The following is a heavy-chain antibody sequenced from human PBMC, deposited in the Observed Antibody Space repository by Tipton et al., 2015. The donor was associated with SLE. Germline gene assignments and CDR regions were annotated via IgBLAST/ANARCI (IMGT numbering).Heavy chain of an antibody. CDR2: IYHSGST. V-gene: IGHV4-4*02. J-gene: IGHJ4*02. CDR1: GGSISDSNW. D-gene: IGHD6-13*01. CDR3: AAERSSSWSYFDY. Sequence: TLSLTCAVSGGSISDSNWWSWVRQPPGKGLEWIGEIYHSGSTNYNPSLKSRVTISVDKSKNHFSLRLTSVTAADTAVYYCAAERSSSWSYFDYWGQGTLVTVSS.